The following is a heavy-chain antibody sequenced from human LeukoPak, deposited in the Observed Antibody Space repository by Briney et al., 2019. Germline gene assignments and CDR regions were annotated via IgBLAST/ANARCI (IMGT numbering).Heavy chain of an antibody. D-gene: IGHD3-10*01. CDR1: GGSISSYY. CDR2: IYYSGST. Sequence: SETLSLTCTVSGGSISSYYWSWIRQPPGKGLEWIGSIYYSGSTYYNPSLKSRVTISVDTSKNQFSLKLSSVTAADTAVYYCARDRGRITMVRGVMAWFDPWGQGTLVTVSS. J-gene: IGHJ5*02. V-gene: IGHV4-59*12. CDR3: ARDRGRITMVRGVMAWFDP.